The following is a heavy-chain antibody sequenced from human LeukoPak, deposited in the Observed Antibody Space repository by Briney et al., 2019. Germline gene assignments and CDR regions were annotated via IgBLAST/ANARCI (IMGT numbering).Heavy chain of an antibody. V-gene: IGHV4-34*01. CDR2: INHSGYT. Sequence: KSSETLSLTCAVSGVSFDDYYWSWVRQTPGKGLEWIGEINHSGYTNDNPSLKSRVTLSIDTSRKQFSLNLRSVTVADAGTYYCTRMTTGHDYWGQGTLVTVSS. D-gene: IGHD4-17*01. CDR1: GVSFDDYY. CDR3: TRMTTGHDY. J-gene: IGHJ4*02.